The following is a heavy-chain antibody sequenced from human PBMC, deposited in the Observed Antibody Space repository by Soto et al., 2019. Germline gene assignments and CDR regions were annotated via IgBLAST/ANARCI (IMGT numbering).Heavy chain of an antibody. J-gene: IGHJ4*02. CDR2: INHSGST. D-gene: IGHD2-15*01. Sequence: QVQLQQWGAGLLKPSETLSLTCAVYGGSFSGYYWSWIRQPPGKGLEWIGEINHSGSTNYNPSLKSRVTRSVDTSKNQFSLKLSSVTAADTAVYYCARGETCSGGSCYFDYWGQGTLVTVSS. CDR1: GGSFSGYY. V-gene: IGHV4-34*01. CDR3: ARGETCSGGSCYFDY.